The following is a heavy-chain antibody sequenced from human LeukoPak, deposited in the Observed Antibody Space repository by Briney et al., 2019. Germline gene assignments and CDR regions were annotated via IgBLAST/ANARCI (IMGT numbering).Heavy chain of an antibody. CDR2: ISAYNGNT. CDR1: GYTFTRYG. Sequence: ASVGVSCKASGYTFTRYGITWVRQAPGQGLEWMGWISAYNGNTKNAQKVQGRVTMTTDTSTSTAYMELRSLRSDDTAVYYCARGYSDYDLDYWGQGTLVTVSS. J-gene: IGHJ4*02. D-gene: IGHD5-12*01. V-gene: IGHV1-18*01. CDR3: ARGYSDYDLDY.